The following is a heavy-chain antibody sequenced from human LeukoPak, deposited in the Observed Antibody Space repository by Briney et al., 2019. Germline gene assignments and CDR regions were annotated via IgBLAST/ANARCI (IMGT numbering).Heavy chain of an antibody. D-gene: IGHD3-9*01. V-gene: IGHV4-59*01. CDR1: GVSIGSYY. J-gene: IGHJ4*02. CDR2: IYYSGST. Sequence: SETLSLTCTVSGVSIGSYYWTWIRQPPGKGLEWIGYIYYSGSTNYNPSLKSRVTISVDTSKNQLSLKLTSVTAADTAVYYCARDLTSFDYWGQGTLVTVSP. CDR3: ARDLTSFDY.